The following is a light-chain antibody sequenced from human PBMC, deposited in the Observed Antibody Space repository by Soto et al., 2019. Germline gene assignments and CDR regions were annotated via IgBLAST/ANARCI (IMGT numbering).Light chain of an antibody. CDR1: QTIDTY. CDR3: QQNFNFPRT. J-gene: IGKJ1*01. Sequence: DIQLTQSPSSLSASVGDRVTITCRASQTIDTYVNWYQHKPGTAPKVLIYAATYLQNGVPSRFSGTGSGADFTLTISSLQPEDFATYYCQQNFNFPRTFGQVTKFDIK. V-gene: IGKV1-39*01. CDR2: AAT.